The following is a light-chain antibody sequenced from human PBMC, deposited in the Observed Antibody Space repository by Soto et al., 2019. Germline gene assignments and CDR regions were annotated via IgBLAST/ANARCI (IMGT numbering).Light chain of an antibody. J-gene: IGKJ3*01. V-gene: IGKV3-15*01. Sequence: EIVMTQSXATXXXXPXXXFTXSXRASQSVRSNLAWYQQKPGQAPRLLIYGASTRATGIPARFSGSGSGTEFTLTISSLQSEDFAVYYCQQYGTSPFTFGPGTKVDIK. CDR3: QQYGTSPFT. CDR1: QSVRSN. CDR2: GAS.